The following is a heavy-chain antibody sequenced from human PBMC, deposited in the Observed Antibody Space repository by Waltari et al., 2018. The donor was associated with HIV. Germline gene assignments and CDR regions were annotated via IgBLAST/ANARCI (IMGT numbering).Heavy chain of an antibody. CDR2: IGTAGDT. CDR3: ARADLVATMDGDYYYYGMDV. V-gene: IGHV3-13*01. Sequence: EVQLVESGGGLVQPGGSLRLSCAASGFTFSSYDMHWVRQATGKGLEWVSAIGTAGDTYYPGSVKGRFTISRENAKNSLYLQMNSLRAGDTAVYYCARADLVATMDGDYYYYGMDVWGQGTTVTVSS. CDR1: GFTFSSYD. D-gene: IGHD5-12*01. J-gene: IGHJ6*02.